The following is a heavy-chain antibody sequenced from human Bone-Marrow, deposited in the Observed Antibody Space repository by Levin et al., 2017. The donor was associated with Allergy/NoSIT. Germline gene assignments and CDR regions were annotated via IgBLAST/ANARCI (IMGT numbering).Heavy chain of an antibody. CDR1: GFTFSSFA. V-gene: IGHV3-23*01. CDR2: VSGSGSDT. D-gene: IGHD6-13*01. CDR3: AKDRSFAGPGIQEY. J-gene: IGHJ4*02. Sequence: PGGSLRLSCAASGFTFSSFAMRWVRQAPGKGLEWVSAVSGSGSDTYYAGSVKGRFTISRDNSKNTLFLQMKSLRVEDTAIYYCAKDRSFAGPGIQEYWGQGTLVAVSS.